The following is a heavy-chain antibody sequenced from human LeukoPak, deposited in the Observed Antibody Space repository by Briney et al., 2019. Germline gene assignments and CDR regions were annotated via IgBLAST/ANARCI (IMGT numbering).Heavy chain of an antibody. J-gene: IGHJ4*02. CDR3: ARDNGIFGVVTAFDY. D-gene: IGHD3-3*01. CDR1: GFTFSSYS. CDR2: ISSSGSTI. V-gene: IGHV3-48*04. Sequence: GGSLRLSCAASGFTFSSYSMNWVRQAPGKGLEWVSYISSSGSTIYYADSVKGRFTISRDNAKNSLYLQMNSLRAEDTAVYYCARDNGIFGVVTAFDYWGQGTLVTVSS.